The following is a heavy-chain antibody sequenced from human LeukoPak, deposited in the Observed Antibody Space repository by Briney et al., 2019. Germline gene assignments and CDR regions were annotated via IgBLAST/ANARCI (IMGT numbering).Heavy chain of an antibody. J-gene: IGHJ4*02. Sequence: PSETLSLTFSVYGVSLSCYYWIWLGHPPGKGLEWIGDIDHSGSTTYNQSLKNPVTISEDTAKTQFSLKLRSETAADTAVYYCARGGGNIVVVPAAIAYYFDYWGQGTLVTVSS. D-gene: IGHD2-2*01. CDR1: GVSLSCYY. CDR3: ARGGGNIVVVPAAIAYYFDY. V-gene: IGHV4-34*01. CDR2: IDHSGST.